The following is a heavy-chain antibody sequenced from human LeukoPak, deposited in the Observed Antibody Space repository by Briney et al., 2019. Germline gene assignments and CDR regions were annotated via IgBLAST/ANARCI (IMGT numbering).Heavy chain of an antibody. Sequence: GGSLRLSCAASGFTFSSYAMSWVRQAPGKGLEWVSAISGSGGSTNYADSVKGRFTISRDNSKNTLYLQMNSLRAEDTAVYYCAIDYRDYDNYFDYWGQGTLVTVSS. CDR3: AIDYRDYDNYFDY. V-gene: IGHV3-23*01. CDR1: GFTFSSYA. D-gene: IGHD4-17*01. J-gene: IGHJ4*02. CDR2: ISGSGGST.